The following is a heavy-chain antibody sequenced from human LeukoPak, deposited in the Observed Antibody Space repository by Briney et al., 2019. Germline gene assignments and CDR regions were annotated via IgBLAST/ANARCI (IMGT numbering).Heavy chain of an antibody. D-gene: IGHD5-12*01. CDR3: ARAKVAYGMDV. Sequence: GGSRRLSCAASGFTFSSYSMNWVRQAPGKGLEWVSSISSSSSYIYYADSVKGRFTISRDNAKNSLYLQMNSLRAEDTAVYYCARAKVAYGMDVWGQGTTVTVSS. CDR2: ISSSSSYI. CDR1: GFTFSSYS. V-gene: IGHV3-21*01. J-gene: IGHJ6*02.